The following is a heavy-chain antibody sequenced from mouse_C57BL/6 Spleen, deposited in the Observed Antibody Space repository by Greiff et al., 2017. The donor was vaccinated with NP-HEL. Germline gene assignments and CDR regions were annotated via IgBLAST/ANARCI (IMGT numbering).Heavy chain of an antibody. V-gene: IGHV1-19*01. Sequence: VQLQQSGPVLVKPGASVKMSCKASGYTFTDYYMNWVKQSHGKSLEWIGVINPYNGGTSYNQKFKGKATLTVDKSSSTAYMELNSLTSEDSAVYYCARYGSSYLYAMDYWGQGTSVTVSS. D-gene: IGHD1-1*01. CDR3: ARYGSSYLYAMDY. J-gene: IGHJ4*01. CDR2: INPYNGGT. CDR1: GYTFTDYY.